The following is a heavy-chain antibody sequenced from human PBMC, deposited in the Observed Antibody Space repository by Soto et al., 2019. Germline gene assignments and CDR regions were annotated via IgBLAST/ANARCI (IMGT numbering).Heavy chain of an antibody. CDR3: ARTRCTTTIVVAKPHYYGMDV. Sequence: SGPTCEPTETLTLTCTVSGFSLSNARMGVSWIRQPPGKALEWLAHIFSNDEKSYSTSLKSRLTISKDTSKSQVVLTMTNMDPVDTAAYYGARTRCTTTIVVAKPHYYGMDVWGQGTTVTVSS. CDR1: GFSLSNARMG. D-gene: IGHD3-22*01. V-gene: IGHV2-26*01. CDR2: IFSNDEK. J-gene: IGHJ6*02.